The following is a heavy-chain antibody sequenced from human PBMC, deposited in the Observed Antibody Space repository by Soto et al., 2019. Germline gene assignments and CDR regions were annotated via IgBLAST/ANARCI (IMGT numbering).Heavy chain of an antibody. Sequence: QVQLVESGGGVVQPGRSLRLSCAASGFTFSSYAMHWVRQAPGKGLEWVAVISYDGGNKYYADSVKGRFTISRDNSKNTLYLQMNSVRAEDTAVYYCARALRDSSGYYYLDYWGQGTLVTVSS. J-gene: IGHJ4*02. CDR2: ISYDGGNK. CDR1: GFTFSSYA. V-gene: IGHV3-30-3*01. CDR3: ARALRDSSGYYYLDY. D-gene: IGHD3-22*01.